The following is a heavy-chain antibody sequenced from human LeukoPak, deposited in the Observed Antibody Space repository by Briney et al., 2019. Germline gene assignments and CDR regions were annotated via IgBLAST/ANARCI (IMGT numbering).Heavy chain of an antibody. CDR3: ARGDRWLDY. D-gene: IGHD6-19*01. CDR2: INPNSGGT. Sequence: ASVKVSCKVSGYTLTELSMHWVRQAPGQGLEWMGWINPNSGGTNYAQKFQGRVTMTRGTSISTAYMELSRLRSDDTAVYYCARGDRWLDYWGQGTLVTVSS. CDR1: GYTLTELS. J-gene: IGHJ4*02. V-gene: IGHV1-2*02.